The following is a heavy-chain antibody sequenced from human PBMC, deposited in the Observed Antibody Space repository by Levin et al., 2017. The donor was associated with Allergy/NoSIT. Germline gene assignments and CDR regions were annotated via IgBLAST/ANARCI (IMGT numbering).Heavy chain of an antibody. Sequence: GGSLRLSCAASGFTFSSYSMNWVRQAPGKGLEWVSYISSSSSTIYYADSVKGRFTISRDNAKNSLYLQMNSLRAEDTAVYYCARGSMVRGVLRRRYYYYMDGWGKGTTVTVSS. J-gene: IGHJ6*03. CDR3: ARGSMVRGVLRRRYYYYMDG. V-gene: IGHV3-48*01. CDR2: ISSSSSTI. D-gene: IGHD3-10*01. CDR1: GFTFSSYS.